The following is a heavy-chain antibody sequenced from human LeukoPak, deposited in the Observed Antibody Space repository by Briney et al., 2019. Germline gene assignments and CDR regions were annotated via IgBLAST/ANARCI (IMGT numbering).Heavy chain of an antibody. CDR3: AKDPLGYCSGGSCYPYYFDY. CDR2: ISGSGGST. Sequence: GGSLRLSCAASGFTFSSYAMSWVRQAPGKGLELVSAISGSGGSTYYADSVKGRFTISRDNSKNTLYLQMNSLRAEDTAVYYCAKDPLGYCSGGSCYPYYFDYWGQGALVTVSS. J-gene: IGHJ4*02. CDR1: GFTFSSYA. V-gene: IGHV3-23*01. D-gene: IGHD2-15*01.